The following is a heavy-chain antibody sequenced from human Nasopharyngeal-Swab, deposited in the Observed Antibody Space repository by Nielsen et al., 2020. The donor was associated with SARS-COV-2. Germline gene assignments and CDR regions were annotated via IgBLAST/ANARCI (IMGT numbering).Heavy chain of an antibody. CDR3: ARDGGIYNDY. Sequence: GGSLRLSCAASGFIVSINYMSWFRKAPGKGLEWVSIIYSGGSTYYADSVKGRFTISRDNSKNTLYLKMNSLRAEDTAVYYCARDGGIYNDYWGQGTLVTVSS. CDR1: GFIVSINY. CDR2: IYSGGST. D-gene: IGHD1-26*01. V-gene: IGHV3-53*01. J-gene: IGHJ4*02.